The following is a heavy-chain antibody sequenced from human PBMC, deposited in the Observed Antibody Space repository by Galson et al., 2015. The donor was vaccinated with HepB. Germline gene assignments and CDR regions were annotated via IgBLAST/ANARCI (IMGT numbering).Heavy chain of an antibody. J-gene: IGHJ6*02. CDR2: ISRSSSNS. CDR3: TRDRYCTSTTCSGYYYGMDV. Sequence: SLRLPCAASGFTFSTYSMNWVRQAPGKGLEWISYISRSSSNSYYADTVNGRFNISRDDAKNSLYLQMNSLRDEDTAVYYCTRDRYCTSTTCSGYYYGMDVWGQGTTVTVSS. CDR1: GFTFSTYS. D-gene: IGHD2-2*01. V-gene: IGHV3-48*02.